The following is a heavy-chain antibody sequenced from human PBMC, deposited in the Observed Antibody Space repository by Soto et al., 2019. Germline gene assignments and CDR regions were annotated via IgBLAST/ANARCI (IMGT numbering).Heavy chain of an antibody. Sequence: GGSLRLSCAASGFTFSSYAMSWVRQAPGKGLEWVSAISGSGGSTYYADSVKGRFTISRDNSKNTLYLQMNSLRAEDTAVYYCAKDLVSCSSTSCYAGAFDIWGQGTMVTVSS. CDR1: GFTFSSYA. D-gene: IGHD2-2*01. CDR2: ISGSGGST. V-gene: IGHV3-23*01. J-gene: IGHJ3*02. CDR3: AKDLVSCSSTSCYAGAFDI.